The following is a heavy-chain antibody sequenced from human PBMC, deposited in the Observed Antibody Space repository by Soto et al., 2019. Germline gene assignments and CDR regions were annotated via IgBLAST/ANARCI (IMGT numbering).Heavy chain of an antibody. CDR2: ISWNSGSI. CDR3: AKGAYGDYKDDAFDI. D-gene: IGHD4-17*01. Sequence: SLSLTWAASGIAFVDDAMHWFRQAPGKGLEWVSGISWNSGSIGYADSVKGRFTISRDNAKNSLYLQMNSLRAEDTALYYCAKGAYGDYKDDAFDIWGQGTMVTVS. V-gene: IGHV3-9*01. CDR1: GIAFVDDA. J-gene: IGHJ3*02.